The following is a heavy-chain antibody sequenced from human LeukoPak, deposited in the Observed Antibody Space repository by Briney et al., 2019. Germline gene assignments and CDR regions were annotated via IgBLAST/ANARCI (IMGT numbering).Heavy chain of an antibody. V-gene: IGHV3-66*01. CDR3: ARDSSVTADAFDI. J-gene: IGHJ3*02. CDR1: GFTFTNYW. D-gene: IGHD2-21*02. CDR2: IYSGGGT. Sequence: GGSLRLSCAASGFTFTNYWMGWVRQAPGKGLECVSVIYSGGGTYYADSVKGRFTISRDNSKNTLYLQMNSLRAEDTAVYYCARDSSVTADAFDIWGQGTMVTVSS.